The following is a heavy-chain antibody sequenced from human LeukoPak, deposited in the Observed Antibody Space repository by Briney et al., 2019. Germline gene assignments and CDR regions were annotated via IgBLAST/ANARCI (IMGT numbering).Heavy chain of an antibody. J-gene: IGHJ4*02. CDR1: GFTFSSYS. D-gene: IGHD3-3*01. CDR2: ISSSSSYI. CDR3: ARAPRRSYYDFWSGYYLFDY. Sequence: GGSLRLSCAASGFTFSSYSMNWVRQAPGKGLEWVSSISSSSSYIYYADSVKGRFTISRDNAKNSLYLQMNSLRAEDTAVYYCARAPRRSYYDFWSGYYLFDYWGQGTLVTVSS. V-gene: IGHV3-21*01.